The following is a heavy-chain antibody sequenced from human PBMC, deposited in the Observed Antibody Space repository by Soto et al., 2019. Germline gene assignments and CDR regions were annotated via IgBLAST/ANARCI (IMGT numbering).Heavy chain of an antibody. J-gene: IGHJ2*01. CDR2: IKEDGSNR. CDR3: AREMGHWEVREWYFDV. CDR1: GFTFSRNW. D-gene: IGHD1-26*01. Sequence: GGSLRLSCAASGFTFSRNWMGWVRQAPGKGLEWVANIKEDGSNRNYVDFVKGRFTISRDNAQNSLYLQINSLRAEDTAVYYCAREMGHWEVREWYFDVWGRGTLVTVSS. V-gene: IGHV3-7*05.